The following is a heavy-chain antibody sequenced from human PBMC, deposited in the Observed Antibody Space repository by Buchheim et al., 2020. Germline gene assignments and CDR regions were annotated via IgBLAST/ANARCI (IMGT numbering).Heavy chain of an antibody. V-gene: IGHV5-51*03. CDR3: AKGGDSGYDYFDH. J-gene: IGHJ4*02. CDR2: IYPGDSEG. Sequence: EVHLEQSGAEVTKPGESLKISCKASGYTFTSHWIGWVRQMPGKGLEWMGIIYPGDSEGRYSPSFQGQVTVSADKSISTAYLQWSSLKASDTAMYYCAKGGDSGYDYFDHWGQGTL. CDR1: GYTFTSHW. D-gene: IGHD5-12*01.